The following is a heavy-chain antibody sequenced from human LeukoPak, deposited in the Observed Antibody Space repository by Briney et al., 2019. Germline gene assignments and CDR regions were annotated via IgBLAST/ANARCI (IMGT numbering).Heavy chain of an antibody. Sequence: PGGSLRLSCAASGFTFSHYEMNWVRQTPGKGLEWLSFISSSGNTIYYADSVKGRFTISRDNAKNSLYLQMNSLRAEDTAVYYCARSNCSGGSCHLYYYYYGMDVRGQGTTVTVSS. J-gene: IGHJ6*02. D-gene: IGHD2-15*01. V-gene: IGHV3-48*03. CDR1: GFTFSHYE. CDR2: ISSSGNTI. CDR3: ARSNCSGGSCHLYYYYYGMDV.